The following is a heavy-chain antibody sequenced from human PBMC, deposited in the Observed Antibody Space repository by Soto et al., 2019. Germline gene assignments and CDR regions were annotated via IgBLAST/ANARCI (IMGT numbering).Heavy chain of an antibody. CDR2: IYPGDSDT. D-gene: IGHD6-13*01. J-gene: IGHJ5*02. V-gene: IGHV5-51*01. CDR3: ARLYMAAPGRNWFDP. Sequence: GESLKISCKGSGYSFTSYWIGWVRQMPGKGLEWMGIIYPGDSDTRYSPSFQGQVTISADKSISTAYLQWSSLKASDTAMYYCARLYMAAPGRNWFDPWGQGTLVTVSS. CDR1: GYSFTSYW.